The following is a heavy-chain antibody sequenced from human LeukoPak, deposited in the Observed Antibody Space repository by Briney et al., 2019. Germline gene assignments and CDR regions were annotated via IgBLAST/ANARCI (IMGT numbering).Heavy chain of an antibody. CDR2: IYYSGST. CDR1: GGSISSYY. D-gene: IGHD3-10*01. J-gene: IGHJ4*02. CDR3: ARLESAGSYVFDY. V-gene: IGHV4-39*07. Sequence: PSETLSLTCTVSGGSISSYYWGWIRQPPGKGLEWIGSIYYSGSTYYNPSLKSRVTISVDTSKNQFSLKLSSVTAADTAVYYCARLESAGSYVFDYWGQGTLVTVSS.